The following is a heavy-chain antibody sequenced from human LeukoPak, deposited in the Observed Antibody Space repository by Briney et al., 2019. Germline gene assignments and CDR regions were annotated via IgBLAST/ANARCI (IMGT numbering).Heavy chain of an antibody. CDR3: TTGGNVLVAGTRAFDI. Sequence: GGSLRLSCAASGFTFSTYAMSWVRQAPGKGLEWVGRIKSKIDGGTTDYAAPVKGRFTISRDDSKNTLYLQMNSLKTEDTAVYYCTTGGNVLVAGTRAFDIWGQGTVVTVSS. CDR1: GFTFSTYA. J-gene: IGHJ3*02. V-gene: IGHV3-15*01. CDR2: IKSKIDGGTT. D-gene: IGHD6-19*01.